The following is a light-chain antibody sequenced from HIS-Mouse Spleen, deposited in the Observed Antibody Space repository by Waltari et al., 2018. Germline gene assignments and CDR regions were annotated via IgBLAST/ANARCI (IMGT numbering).Light chain of an antibody. CDR2: EDS. CDR1: ALPKKS. Sequence: SYELTQPPSVSVSPGHTARITCSGDALPKKSAYWYHKKSGRAPVLVIYEDSKRPSGIPERFSGSSSGTMATLTISGAQVEDEADYYCYSTDSSGNHRVFGGGTKLTVL. J-gene: IGLJ2*01. CDR3: YSTDSSGNHRV. V-gene: IGLV3-10*01.